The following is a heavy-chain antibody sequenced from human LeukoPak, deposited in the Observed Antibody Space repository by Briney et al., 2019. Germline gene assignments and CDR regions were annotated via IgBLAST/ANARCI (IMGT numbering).Heavy chain of an antibody. Sequence: GGSLRLSCAASGFTFDDYGMSWVRQAPGKGLEWVSGINWNGGSTGYADSVKGRFTISRDNAKNSLYLQMNSLRAEDTALYYCARSPYYYDSSGYSHDAFDIWGQGTMVTVSS. D-gene: IGHD3-22*01. J-gene: IGHJ3*02. CDR3: ARSPYYYDSSGYSHDAFDI. CDR1: GFTFDDYG. V-gene: IGHV3-20*04. CDR2: INWNGGST.